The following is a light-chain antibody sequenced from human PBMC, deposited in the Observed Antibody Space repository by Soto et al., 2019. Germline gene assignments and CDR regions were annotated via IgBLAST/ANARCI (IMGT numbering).Light chain of an antibody. Sequence: EIMLTQSPGTLSLSPGERATLSCRASQSVSNNYLAWYQQKPGQAPRLLIYGASNRATGIPDRFSGSGSGTDFTLTISRPEPEDFAVYYCQQYGSSGTFGQGTKVDI. CDR3: QQYGSSGT. V-gene: IGKV3-20*01. J-gene: IGKJ1*01. CDR1: QSVSNNY. CDR2: GAS.